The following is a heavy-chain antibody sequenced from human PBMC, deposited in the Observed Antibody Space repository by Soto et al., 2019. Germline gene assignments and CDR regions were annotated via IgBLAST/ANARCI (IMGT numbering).Heavy chain of an antibody. J-gene: IGHJ6*02. D-gene: IGHD1-7*01. CDR1: GGTFSSYA. Sequence: QVQLVQSGAEVKKPGSSVKVSCKASGGTFSSYAISWVRQAPGQGLEWMGGIIPIFGTANYAQKFQGRVTITAAESTSTAYMELSSLRSEDTAVYYCARDRGTGTTRPYYGMDVWGQGTTVTVSS. CDR2: IIPIFGTA. CDR3: ARDRGTGTTRPYYGMDV. V-gene: IGHV1-69*01.